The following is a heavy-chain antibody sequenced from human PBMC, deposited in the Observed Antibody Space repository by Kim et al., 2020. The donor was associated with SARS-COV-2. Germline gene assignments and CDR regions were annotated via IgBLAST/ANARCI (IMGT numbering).Heavy chain of an antibody. V-gene: IGHV3-23*03. Sequence: GKGRLTSTRDNAKNTLYLQMNIMRGEDTAVYYCAKDELAAAGMLDYWGQGTLVTVSS. D-gene: IGHD6-13*01. CDR3: AKDELAAAGMLDY. J-gene: IGHJ4*02.